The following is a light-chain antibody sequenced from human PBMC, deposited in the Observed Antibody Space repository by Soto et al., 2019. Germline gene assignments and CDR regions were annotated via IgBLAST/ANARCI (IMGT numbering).Light chain of an antibody. CDR1: QSISSY. V-gene: IGKV1-39*01. J-gene: IGKJ4*01. CDR2: AAS. Sequence: DIQMPQSPSSLSASVGDRVTITCRASQSISSYLNWYQQKPGKAPKLLIYAASSLQSGVPSRFSGSGSGTDFTLTISSLQPEDFATYYCQQSYSTPLTFGGGTQVEIK. CDR3: QQSYSTPLT.